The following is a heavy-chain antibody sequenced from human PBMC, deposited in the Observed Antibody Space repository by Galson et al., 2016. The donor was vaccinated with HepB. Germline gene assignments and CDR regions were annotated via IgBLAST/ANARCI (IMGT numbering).Heavy chain of an antibody. V-gene: IGHV4-61*01. J-gene: IGHJ6*02. CDR3: AASTDAYFYYGLDV. CDR1: GASVSSGSSY. CDR2: IYSSENT. Sequence: SLTCTVSGASVSSGSSYWSWVRQPPGKGLGWIGYIYSSENTNYSPSLKSRVTISIDTSKSQFSLKLTSVTAADTAVYYCAASTDAYFYYGLDVWGQGTAVTVSS. D-gene: IGHD2-2*01.